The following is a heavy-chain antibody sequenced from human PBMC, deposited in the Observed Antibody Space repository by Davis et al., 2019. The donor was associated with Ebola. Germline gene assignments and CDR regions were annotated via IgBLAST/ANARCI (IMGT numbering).Heavy chain of an antibody. J-gene: IGHJ4*02. CDR3: TTRLRHHFDY. V-gene: IGHV3-23*05. Sequence: PGGSLRLSCAASGFPFSSCDIHWVRQAPGKGLEWVSNINNRGESTYYADSVKGRFTISRDNSKNTLYLQMNSLRAEDTAIYYCTTRLRHHFDYWGQGTLVTVSS. CDR1: GFPFSSCD. CDR2: INNRGEST. D-gene: IGHD1-1*01.